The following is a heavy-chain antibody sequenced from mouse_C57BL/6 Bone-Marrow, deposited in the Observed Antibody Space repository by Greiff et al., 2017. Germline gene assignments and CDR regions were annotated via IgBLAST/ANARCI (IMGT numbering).Heavy chain of an antibody. CDR1: GYTFTSYW. CDR3: ASLRWLRREDY. V-gene: IGHV1-7*01. D-gene: IGHD2-2*01. Sequence: QVQLKESGAELAKPGASVKMSCKASGYTFTSYWMHWVKQRPGQGLEWIGYINPSSGYTKYNQKFKDKATLTADKSSSTAYMQLSSLTYEDSAVYYCASLRWLRREDYWGQGTTLTVSS. J-gene: IGHJ2*01. CDR2: INPSSGYT.